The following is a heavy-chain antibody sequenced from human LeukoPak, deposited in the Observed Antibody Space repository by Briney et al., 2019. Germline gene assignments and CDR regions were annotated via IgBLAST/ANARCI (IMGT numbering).Heavy chain of an antibody. CDR3: ASDLRGYSLYGMDV. Sequence: GGSLRLSCAASGFTFSIYAMSWVRQAPGKGLEWVSAISGSGGSTYYADSVKGRFTISRDNSKNTLYPQMNSLRAEDTAVYYCASDLRGYSLYGMDVWGQGTTVTVSS. V-gene: IGHV3-23*01. CDR2: ISGSGGST. CDR1: GFTFSIYA. J-gene: IGHJ6*02. D-gene: IGHD2-15*01.